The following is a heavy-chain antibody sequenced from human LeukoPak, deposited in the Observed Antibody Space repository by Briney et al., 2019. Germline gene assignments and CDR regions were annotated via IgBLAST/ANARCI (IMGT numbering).Heavy chain of an antibody. J-gene: IGHJ4*02. CDR1: GFTFSIYA. Sequence: TGGSLRLSCAASGFTFSIYAMSWVRQAPGRGLEWVSSISSSSSYIYYADSVKGRFTISRDNAKNSLYLQMNSLRAEDTAVYYCARAGGNSVGYWGQGTLVTVSS. D-gene: IGHD4-23*01. CDR3: ARAGGNSVGY. CDR2: ISSSSSYI. V-gene: IGHV3-21*01.